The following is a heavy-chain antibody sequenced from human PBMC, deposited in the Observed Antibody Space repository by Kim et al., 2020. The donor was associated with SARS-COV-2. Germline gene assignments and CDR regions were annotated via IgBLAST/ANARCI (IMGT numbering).Heavy chain of an antibody. CDR2: ISYDGST. D-gene: IGHD6-19*01. Sequence: SETLSLTCTVSGGSISSYYWGWIRQPPGKGLEWIGFISYDGSTYYNPSLKSRVTISVDASKNQFSLKLSSVTAADTAVHYCVRVTGGSGWYLDYWGRGTLVTVSS. V-gene: IGHV4-59*01. CDR1: GGSISSYY. J-gene: IGHJ4*02. CDR3: VRVTGGSGWYLDY.